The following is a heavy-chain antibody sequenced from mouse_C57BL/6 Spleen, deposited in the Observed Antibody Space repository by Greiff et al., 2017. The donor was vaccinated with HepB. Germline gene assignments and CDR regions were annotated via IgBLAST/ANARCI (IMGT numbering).Heavy chain of an antibody. D-gene: IGHD1-1*01. CDR3: ARRSKYYGSSHWYFDV. J-gene: IGHJ1*03. CDR1: GYTFTTYP. CDR2: FHPYNDDT. V-gene: IGHV1-47*01. Sequence: VQVVESGAELVKPGASVKMSCKASGYTFTTYPIEWMKQNHGKSLEWIGNFHPYNDDTKYNEKFKGKATLTVEKSSSKVYVELSLLTSDDSAVYYCARRSKYYGSSHWYFDVWGTGTTVTVSS.